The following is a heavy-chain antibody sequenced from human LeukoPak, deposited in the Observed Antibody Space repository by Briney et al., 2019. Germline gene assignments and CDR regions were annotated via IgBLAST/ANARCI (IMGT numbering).Heavy chain of an antibody. CDR3: ARQMDFGSGSLQWFDP. CDR1: GGSISSTSYF. CDR2: ISYSGIA. D-gene: IGHD3-10*01. V-gene: IGHV4-39*01. Sequence: SETLSLTCTVSGGSISSTSYFWGWIRQLPGRGLEWIGSISYSGIAYYNPSLKSRVTISVDTSKNQFSLKLNSVTAADTAVYYCARQMDFGSGSLQWFDPWGQGTLVTVSS. J-gene: IGHJ5*02.